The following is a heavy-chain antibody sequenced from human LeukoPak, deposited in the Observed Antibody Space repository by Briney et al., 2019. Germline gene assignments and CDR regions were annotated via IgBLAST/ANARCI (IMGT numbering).Heavy chain of an antibody. CDR1: GYTFNRHY. D-gene: IGHD1-26*01. CDR2: INPNRGGT. V-gene: IGHV1-2*02. J-gene: IGHJ3*02. CDR3: ARDKAVGADLDAFDI. Sequence: ASVKVSSKASGYTFNRHYMHWVRQAPGPGDEGMGWINPNRGGTNYAQKFQGRVTMTRDTSISTAYIELSRLRSDATAVYYCARDKAVGADLDAFDIWGQGTMVTVSS.